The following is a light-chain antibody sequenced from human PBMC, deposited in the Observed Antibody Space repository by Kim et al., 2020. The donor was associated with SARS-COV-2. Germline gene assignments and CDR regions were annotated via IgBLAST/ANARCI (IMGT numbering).Light chain of an antibody. CDR3: QQYNFYPLT. J-gene: IGKJ4*01. CDR2: DAS. CDR1: QGLGNR. V-gene: IGKV1-5*01. Sequence: TSVGTRVTITCRATQGLGNRLAWYQQKPGKAPKILIYDASTLDFGVPSRFSASGSGTEFTLTISSLQPDDFATYYCQQYNFYPLTFGGGTKVDIK.